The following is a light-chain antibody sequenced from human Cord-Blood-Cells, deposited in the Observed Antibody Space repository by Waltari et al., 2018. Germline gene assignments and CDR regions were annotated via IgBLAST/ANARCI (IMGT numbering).Light chain of an antibody. Sequence: EIVMTQSPATLSVSPGERATLSCRASPSVSSNLAWYQQKPGHAPRLLIYGASTRATGIPAMFSCSGSGTEFTLTISSLQSEDFAVYYCQQYNNWPRTFGQGTKVEIK. J-gene: IGKJ1*01. V-gene: IGKV3-15*01. CDR1: PSVSSN. CDR2: GAS. CDR3: QQYNNWPRT.